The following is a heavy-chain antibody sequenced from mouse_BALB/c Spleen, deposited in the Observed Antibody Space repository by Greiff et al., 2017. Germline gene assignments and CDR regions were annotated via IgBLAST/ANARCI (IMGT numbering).Heavy chain of an antibody. CDR1: GFNIKDTY. CDR3: ARGLRSPYYYAMDY. Sequence: VQLQQSGAELVKPGASVKLSCTASGFNIKDTYMHWVKQRPEQGLEWIGRIDPANGNTKYDPKFQGKATITADTSSYTAYLQLSSLTSEDTAVYYCARGLRSPYYYAMDYWGQGTSVTVSS. J-gene: IGHJ4*01. D-gene: IGHD1-1*01. V-gene: IGHV14-3*02. CDR2: IDPANGNT.